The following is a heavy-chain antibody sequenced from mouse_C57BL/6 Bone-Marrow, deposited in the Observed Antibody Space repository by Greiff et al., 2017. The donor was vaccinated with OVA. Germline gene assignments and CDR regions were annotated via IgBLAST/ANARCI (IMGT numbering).Heavy chain of an antibody. CDR2: IYPGDGDT. Sequence: QVQLQQSGPELVKPGASVKISCKASGYAFSSSWMNWVKQRPGKGLEWIGRIYPGDGDTNYNGKFKGKATLTADKSSSTSFMKLSSLTSEDTAVYFCARRYYGRDWGQGTTLTVSS. J-gene: IGHJ2*01. D-gene: IGHD1-1*01. V-gene: IGHV1-82*01. CDR1: GYAFSSSW. CDR3: ARRYYGRD.